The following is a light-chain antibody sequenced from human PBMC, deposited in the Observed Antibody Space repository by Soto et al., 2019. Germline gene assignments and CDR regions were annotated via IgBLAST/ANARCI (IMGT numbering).Light chain of an antibody. CDR1: SSDVGGYNY. CDR2: DVS. J-gene: IGLJ1*01. Sequence: QSALTQPASVSGSPGQSITITCTGTSSDVGGYNYVSWYQQHPGKAPKVLISDVSNRPSGISNRFSGSKSGNTASLTISGLQAEDEADYYCSSYTSLDTWVFRTGTKVTVL. CDR3: SSYTSLDTWV. V-gene: IGLV2-14*03.